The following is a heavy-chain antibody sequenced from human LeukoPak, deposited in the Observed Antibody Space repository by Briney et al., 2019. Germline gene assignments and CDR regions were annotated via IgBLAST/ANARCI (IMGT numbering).Heavy chain of an antibody. CDR2: IGIDSGNT. V-gene: IGHV3-11*06. CDR3: ARDYKYAFDN. CDR1: GFTLSDYS. J-gene: IGHJ4*02. Sequence: GGPLTLSCAASGFTLSDYSMIWLRHAPGRGLEWISYIGIDSGNTNYADSVKGRFTISGDKAKNSLYLQMNSLRVEDTAVYYCARDYKYAFDNWGQGTLVTVSS. D-gene: IGHD5-24*01.